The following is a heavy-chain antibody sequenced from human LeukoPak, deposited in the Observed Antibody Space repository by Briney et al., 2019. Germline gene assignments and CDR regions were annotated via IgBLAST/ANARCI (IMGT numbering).Heavy chain of an antibody. V-gene: IGHV3-30*02. D-gene: IGHD2-15*01. CDR1: GFTFSSYG. J-gene: IGHJ4*02. Sequence: AGSLRLSSAASGFTFSSYGMHWVRQAPGKGLEWVAFIRYDGSNKYYAYSVKSRFTISRENSKNTPYLQMNSLIAEDTAGYCCAKMTDIVVVVGPSAYVYWGQGTLVTVSS. CDR2: IRYDGSNK. CDR3: AKMTDIVVVVGPSAYVY.